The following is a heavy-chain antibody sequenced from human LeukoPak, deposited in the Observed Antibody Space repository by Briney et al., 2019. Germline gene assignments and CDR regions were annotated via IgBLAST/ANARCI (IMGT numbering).Heavy chain of an antibody. CDR2: ISLSGQT. D-gene: IGHD1-26*01. CDR3: SRESGAFCPFGY. J-gene: IGHJ4*02. V-gene: IGHV4/OR15-8*02. Sequence: PSETLSLTCGVSGGSIRSTNWWSWVRQPPGQGLEWIGEISLSGQTNYSPSLNGRVTMSLDESRNQLSLNQTSVTAPDTAIYYCSRESGAFCPFGYWGQGTLVIVPP. CDR1: GGSIRSTNW.